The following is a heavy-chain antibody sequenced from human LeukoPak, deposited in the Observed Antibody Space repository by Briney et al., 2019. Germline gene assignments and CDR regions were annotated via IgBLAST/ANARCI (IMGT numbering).Heavy chain of an antibody. CDR3: AKDRPDLYSSGWYTAREPLDY. J-gene: IGHJ4*02. CDR1: GFTFSSYA. Sequence: GGSLRLSCAASGFTFSSYAMSWVRQAPGKGLEWVSAISGSGGSTYYADSVKGGFTISRDNSKNTLYLQMNSLRAEDTAIYYCAKDRPDLYSSGWYTAREPLDYWGQGTLVTVSS. CDR2: ISGSGGST. V-gene: IGHV3-23*01. D-gene: IGHD6-19*01.